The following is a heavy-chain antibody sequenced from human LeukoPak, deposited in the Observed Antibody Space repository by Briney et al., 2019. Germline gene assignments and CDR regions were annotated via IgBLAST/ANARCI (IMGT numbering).Heavy chain of an antibody. CDR3: ARTPQGDNDAFDI. J-gene: IGHJ3*02. D-gene: IGHD1-1*01. V-gene: IGHV1-46*01. CDR1: GYTFTSYY. Sequence: ASVKVSCKASGYTFTSYYMHWVRQAPGQGLEWMGIINPSGGSTSYAQKFQGRVTMTRDTSTGTVYMELSSLRSEDTAVYYCARTPQGDNDAFDIWGQGTMVTVSS. CDR2: INPSGGST.